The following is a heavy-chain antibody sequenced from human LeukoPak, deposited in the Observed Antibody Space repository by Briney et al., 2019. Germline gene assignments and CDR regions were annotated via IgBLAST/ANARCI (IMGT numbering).Heavy chain of an antibody. CDR3: AEGGDSSGYHDY. CDR1: GGTLSSYA. D-gene: IGHD3-22*01. CDR2: IIPILGIA. J-gene: IGHJ4*02. Sequence: SVKVSCKASGGTLSSYAISWVRQAPGQGLEWMGRIIPILGIANYAQKFQGRVTITADKSTSTAYMELSSLRSEDTAVYYCAEGGDSSGYHDYWGQGTLATVSS. V-gene: IGHV1-69*04.